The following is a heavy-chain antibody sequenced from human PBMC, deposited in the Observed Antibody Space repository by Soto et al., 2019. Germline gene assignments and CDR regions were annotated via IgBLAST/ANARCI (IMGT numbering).Heavy chain of an antibody. V-gene: IGHV4-38-2*01. CDR2: IYHSGST. J-gene: IGHJ4*02. D-gene: IGHD1-7*01. CDR1: GYSISSGYY. CDR3: VRVRGGTGWSNWNYGGFDY. Sequence: PSETLSLTCAVSGYSISSGYYWGWIRQPPGKGLEWIGSIYHSGSTYYNPSLKSRVTISVDTSKNQFSLKLSSVTAADTAVYYCVRVRGGTGWSNWNYGGFDYWGQGTLVTVSS.